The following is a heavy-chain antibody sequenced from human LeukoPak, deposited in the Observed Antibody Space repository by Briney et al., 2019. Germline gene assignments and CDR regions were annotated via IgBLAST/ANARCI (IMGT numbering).Heavy chain of an antibody. V-gene: IGHV4-59*08. CDR2: ISNSGST. CDR1: GGSITASY. J-gene: IGHJ4*02. D-gene: IGHD3-10*01. Sequence: PSETLSLTCTVSGGSITASYWTWVRQPPGKGLEYIGYISNSGSTNYNPSLKSRVTISVDTSKNQFSLKLSSVTAADTAVYYCAGGLLWFGELSDWGQGTLVTVSS. CDR3: AGGLLWFGELSD.